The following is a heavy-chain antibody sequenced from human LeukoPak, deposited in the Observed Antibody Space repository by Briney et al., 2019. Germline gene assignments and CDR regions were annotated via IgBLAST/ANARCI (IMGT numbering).Heavy chain of an antibody. CDR3: ARARPVLLWSHGNGYYYMDV. CDR1: GYTFTSYG. CDR2: ISAYNGNT. V-gene: IGHV1-18*01. D-gene: IGHD3-10*01. J-gene: IGHJ6*03. Sequence: GTSVKVSCKASGYTFTSYGISWVRQAPGQGLEWMGWISAYNGNTNYAQKFQGRVTITADKSTSTAYMELSSLRSEDTAVYYCARARPVLLWSHGNGYYYMDVWGKGTTVTVSS.